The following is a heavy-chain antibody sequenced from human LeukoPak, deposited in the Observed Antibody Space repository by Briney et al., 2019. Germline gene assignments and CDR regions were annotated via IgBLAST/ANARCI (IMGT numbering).Heavy chain of an antibody. Sequence: AAVKVSCKVAGDTLTELSMHWVRQAPGEGLEWMGGFDPEDSETIYAQKFQGRVTMTEDTATDPPSMELSSLRPEDTAVYSCATDLPGNDAFDIWGQGTMVTVSS. CDR2: FDPEDSET. J-gene: IGHJ3*02. V-gene: IGHV1-24*01. D-gene: IGHD3-10*01. CDR3: ATDLPGNDAFDI. CDR1: GDTLTELS.